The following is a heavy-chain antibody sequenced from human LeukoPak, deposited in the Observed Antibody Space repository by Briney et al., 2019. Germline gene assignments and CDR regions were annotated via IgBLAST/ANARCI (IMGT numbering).Heavy chain of an antibody. Sequence: PGGSLRLSCAASGFTFSTHDVNRVRQAPGKGPEWVSFINSRSSTIYYADSVKGRFTISRDNAKNSLYLQMNSLRAEDTAVYYCTSHTGTGDAFRPFHIWGQGTMVTVSS. CDR1: GFTFSTHD. CDR3: TSHTGTGDAFRPFHI. V-gene: IGHV3-48*04. D-gene: IGHD2-21*02. CDR2: INSRSSTI. J-gene: IGHJ3*02.